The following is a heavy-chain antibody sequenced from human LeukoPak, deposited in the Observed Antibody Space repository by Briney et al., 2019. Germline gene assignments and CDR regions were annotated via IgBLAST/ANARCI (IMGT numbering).Heavy chain of an antibody. CDR2: INPNSGGT. CDR1: GYTFTGYY. D-gene: IGHD3-22*01. V-gene: IGHV1-2*02. Sequence: ASVKVSCKASGYTFTGYYMHWVRQAPGQGLEWMGWINPNSGGTNYAQKFQGRVTMTRDTSISTAYMELSRLRSDDTAVYYCARPTTYHYDSSGFYYKYFKNWGQGTLVTVSS. CDR3: ARPTTYHYDSSGFYYKYFKN. J-gene: IGHJ1*01.